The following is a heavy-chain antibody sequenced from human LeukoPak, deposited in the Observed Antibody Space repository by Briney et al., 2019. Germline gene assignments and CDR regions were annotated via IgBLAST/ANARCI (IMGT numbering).Heavy chain of an antibody. Sequence: GSLRLSCAASGFTSSSYSMNWVRQAPGKGLEWVSYISSSSSTIYYADSVKGRFTISRDNAKNSLYLQMNSLRAEDTAVYYCARVQLWGSYYFDYWGQGTLVTVSS. D-gene: IGHD7-27*01. CDR3: ARVQLWGSYYFDY. V-gene: IGHV3-48*01. CDR2: ISSSSSTI. J-gene: IGHJ4*02. CDR1: GFTSSSYS.